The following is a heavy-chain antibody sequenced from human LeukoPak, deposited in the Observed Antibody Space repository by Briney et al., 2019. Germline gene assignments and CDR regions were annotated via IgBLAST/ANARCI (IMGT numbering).Heavy chain of an antibody. J-gene: IGHJ6*03. CDR1: GFTFSSYW. D-gene: IGHD3-10*01. CDR3: ASQDWSYGSGSQQSPYYYMDV. V-gene: IGHV3-7*01. CDR2: IKQDGSEK. Sequence: PGGSLRLSCAASGFTFSSYWMSWVRQAPGKGLEWVANIKQDGSEKYYVDSVKGRFTISRDNAKNSLYLQMNSLRAEDTAVYYCASQDWSYGSGSQQSPYYYMDVWGKGTTVTISS.